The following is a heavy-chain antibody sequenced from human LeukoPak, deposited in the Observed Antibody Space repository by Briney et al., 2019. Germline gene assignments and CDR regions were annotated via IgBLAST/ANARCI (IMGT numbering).Heavy chain of an antibody. D-gene: IGHD3-16*01. CDR3: ARERYDYIWASYSH. J-gene: IGHJ4*02. V-gene: IGHV3-53*01. CDR1: GFTVSSNY. Sequence: PGGSLRLSCAASGFTVSSNYMSWVRQAPGKGLEWVSVIYSGGSTYYADSVKGRFTISRDNSKNTLYLQMNSLRAEDTAVYYCARERYDYIWASYSHWGQGTLVTVSS. CDR2: IYSGGST.